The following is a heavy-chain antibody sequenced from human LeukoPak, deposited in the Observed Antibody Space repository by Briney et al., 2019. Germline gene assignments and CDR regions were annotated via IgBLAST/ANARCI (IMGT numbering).Heavy chain of an antibody. CDR2: ISGSGGST. J-gene: IGHJ4*02. CDR3: AKYCSSTSCRLG. CDR1: GFSFDDYA. Sequence: GGSLRLSCAASGFSFDDYAMHWARQAPGKGLEWVSAISGSGGSTYYADSVKGRFTISRDNSKNTLYLQMNSLRAEDTAVYYCAKYCSSTSCRLGWGQGTLVTVSS. V-gene: IGHV3-23*01. D-gene: IGHD2-2*01.